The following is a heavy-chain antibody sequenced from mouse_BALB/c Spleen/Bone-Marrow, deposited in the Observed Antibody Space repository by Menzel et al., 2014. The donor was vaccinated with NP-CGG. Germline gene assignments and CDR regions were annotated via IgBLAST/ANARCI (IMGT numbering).Heavy chain of an antibody. CDR3: ARRGSDYENAMDY. D-gene: IGHD2-4*01. Sequence: VQLQQSGAELARPGASVKLSCKAAGYTFTSYWMQWVKQRPGQGLEWIGAIYPGDGVTRNSQKFKEKAPLTADKSSSTAYVQLSSVASEDSAGYYCARRGSDYENAMDYWGQGTSVIVSS. V-gene: IGHV1-87*01. CDR1: GYTFTSYW. CDR2: IYPGDGVT. J-gene: IGHJ4*01.